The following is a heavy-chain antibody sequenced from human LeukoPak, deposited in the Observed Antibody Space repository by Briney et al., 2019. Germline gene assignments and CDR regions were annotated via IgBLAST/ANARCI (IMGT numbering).Heavy chain of an antibody. D-gene: IGHD2-2*01. CDR1: GYTLTELS. J-gene: IGHJ5*02. CDR2: FDPEDGET. V-gene: IGHV1-24*01. Sequence: ASVKVSCKVSGYTLTELSMHWVRQAPGKGLEWMGGFDPEDGETIYAQKFQGRVTMTEDTSTDTAYMELRSLRSDDTAVYYCAREIVVVPAFDPWGQGTLVTVSS. CDR3: AREIVVVPAFDP.